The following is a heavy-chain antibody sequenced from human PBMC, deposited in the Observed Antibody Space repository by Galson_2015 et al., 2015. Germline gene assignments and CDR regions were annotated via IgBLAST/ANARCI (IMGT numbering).Heavy chain of an antibody. CDR2: IRSKASSYAT. D-gene: IGHD3-3*01. Sequence: SLRLSCAASGFTFSGSAMHWVRQASGKGLEWVGRIRSKASSYATAYAASVKGRFTISRDDSKNTAYLQMNSLKTEDTAVYYCTRHSFITIFGVDYGMDVWGQGTTVAVSS. CDR3: TRHSFITIFGVDYGMDV. V-gene: IGHV3-73*01. J-gene: IGHJ6*02. CDR1: GFTFSGSA.